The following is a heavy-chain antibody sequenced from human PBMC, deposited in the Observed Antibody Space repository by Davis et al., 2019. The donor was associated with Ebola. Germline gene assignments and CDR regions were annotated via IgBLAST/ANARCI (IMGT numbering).Heavy chain of an antibody. V-gene: IGHV1-46*01. CDR1: GYTFTSYY. J-gene: IGHJ2*01. Sequence: ASVKVSCKASGYTFTSYYMHWVRQAPGQGLEWMGIINPSGGSTSYAQKFQGGVTITRDTSASTAYMELSSLRSEDTAVYYCARDRLGIFPHYWYFDLWGRGTLVTVSS. CDR2: INPSGGST. CDR3: ARDRLGIFPHYWYFDL. D-gene: IGHD7-27*01.